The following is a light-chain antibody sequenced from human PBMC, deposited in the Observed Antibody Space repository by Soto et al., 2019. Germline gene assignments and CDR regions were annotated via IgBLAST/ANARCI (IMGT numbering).Light chain of an antibody. CDR3: QQYNDWVS. V-gene: IGKV3-15*01. Sequence: EIVMTQSPGTLSMSPGERATLSCTASQSVSSNLAWYQQKPGQAPRLLIYGASTRATGIPARFSGSGSGTEFTLTISSLQFGDSAVYYCQQYNDWVSFGGGTKVEIK. CDR2: GAS. J-gene: IGKJ4*01. CDR1: QSVSSN.